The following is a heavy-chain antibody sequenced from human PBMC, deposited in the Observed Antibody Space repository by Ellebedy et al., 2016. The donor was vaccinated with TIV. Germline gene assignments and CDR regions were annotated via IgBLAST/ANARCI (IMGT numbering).Heavy chain of an antibody. Sequence: ETLSLTCAASGFTVSNNYMNWVRQAPGKGLEWVSSINNGGNVYDADSVKGRFSISRDTSKNTLTLQMNNLRVDDTAVYFCAKDHRSSGWPAFDSWGQGILVTVSS. CDR2: INNGGNV. V-gene: IGHV3-53*01. J-gene: IGHJ4*02. D-gene: IGHD6-19*01. CDR1: GFTVSNNY. CDR3: AKDHRSSGWPAFDS.